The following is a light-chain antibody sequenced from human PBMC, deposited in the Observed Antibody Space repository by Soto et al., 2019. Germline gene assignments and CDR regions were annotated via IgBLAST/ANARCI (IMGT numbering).Light chain of an antibody. CDR3: SSYTSSTDYV. CDR1: TSDFGFYNY. Sequence: ALTQPASVSGSPGQSITISCTGTTSDFGFYNYVSWYQHHPGKAPKLLIYEVTNRHSGVSNRFSGSKSGNTASLTISGLQAEDEADYYCSSYTSSTDYVFGNGTKVTVL. CDR2: EVT. V-gene: IGLV2-14*01. J-gene: IGLJ1*01.